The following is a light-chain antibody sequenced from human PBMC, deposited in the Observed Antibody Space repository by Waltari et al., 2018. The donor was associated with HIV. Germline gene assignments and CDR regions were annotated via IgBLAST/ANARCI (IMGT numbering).Light chain of an antibody. CDR3: QAWDTNTVV. J-gene: IGLJ1*01. V-gene: IGLV3-1*01. CDR1: KLGDKY. CDR2: EDS. Sequence: SYELTQAPSVSVSPGQTASITCSGDKLGDKYVCWYQQKPGQSPILVMYEDSKRPSGIPERFSGFNSGNTATLTISGTQAMDEADYYCQAWDTNTVVFGSGTKVTVL.